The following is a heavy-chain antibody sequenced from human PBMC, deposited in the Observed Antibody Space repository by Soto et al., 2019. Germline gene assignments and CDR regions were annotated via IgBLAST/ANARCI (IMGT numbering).Heavy chain of an antibody. CDR2: ITSRRYGGTT. V-gene: IGHV3-49*03. Sequence: GGSLRLSCSGSGFTFGDYALSWFRQAPWKGLEWVSFITSRRYGGTTHYAASVKGRFTISRDDSKSIAFLQMSSLKIDDTAMYYCSRLSREKSGEHPFDLRGPGTLVTVAA. CDR3: SRLSREKSGEHPFDL. D-gene: IGHD3-10*01. J-gene: IGHJ4*02. CDR1: GFTFGDYA.